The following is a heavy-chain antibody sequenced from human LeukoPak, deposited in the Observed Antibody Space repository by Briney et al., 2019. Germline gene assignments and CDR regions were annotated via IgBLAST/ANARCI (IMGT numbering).Heavy chain of an antibody. CDR1: GFTFSSYG. CDR2: IRYDGSNK. CDR3: AREGYGYSRLYHPERFDY. Sequence: GGSLRLSCAASGFTFSSYGMHWVRQAPGKGLEWVAFIRYDGSNKYYADSVKGRFTISRDNAKNSLYLQMNSLRAEDTAVYYCAREGYGYSRLYHPERFDYWGQGTLVTVSS. V-gene: IGHV3-30*02. D-gene: IGHD5-18*01. J-gene: IGHJ4*02.